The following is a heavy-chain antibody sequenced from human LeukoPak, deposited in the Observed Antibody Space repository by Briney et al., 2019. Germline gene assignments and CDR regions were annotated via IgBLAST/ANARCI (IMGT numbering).Heavy chain of an antibody. CDR1: GYTFSSYD. D-gene: IGHD6-13*01. V-gene: IGHV1-8*01. Sequence: ASVKVSCKASGYTFSSYDINWVRQATGQGLEWMGWMNPKSGNTGYAQKFQGRVTMTRNSSISTAYMELSSLRSEDAAVYYCARGPPESSSSVYWGQGTLVTVSS. CDR2: MNPKSGNT. J-gene: IGHJ4*02. CDR3: ARGPPESSSSVY.